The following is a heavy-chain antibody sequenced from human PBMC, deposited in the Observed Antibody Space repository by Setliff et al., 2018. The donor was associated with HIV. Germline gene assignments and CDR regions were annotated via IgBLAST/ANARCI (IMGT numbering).Heavy chain of an antibody. D-gene: IGHD3-3*01. J-gene: IGHJ5*02. CDR3: TRGQRLTVFGVVIRRDWFDP. CDR2: ISGGGGGT. Sequence: PGGSLRLSCAASGVSFNNYAMSWVRQAPGKGLEWVSAISGGGGGTNYADSVRGRFTISRDNSNNTPYLHMNNLRADDTAVYYCTRGQRLTVFGVVIRRDWFDPWGQGTLVTVSS. V-gene: IGHV3-23*01. CDR1: GVSFNNYA.